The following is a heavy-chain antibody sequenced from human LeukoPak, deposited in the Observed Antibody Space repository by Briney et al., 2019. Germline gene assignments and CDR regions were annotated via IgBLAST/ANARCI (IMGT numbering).Heavy chain of an antibody. D-gene: IGHD2-2*02. J-gene: IGHJ5*02. CDR1: GGSISSYY. CDR3: ARGGVPAAIRTWDWFDP. CDR2: IYYSGST. Sequence: SETLSLTCTVSGGSISSYYWSWIRQPPGKGLEWIGYIYYSGSTNYNPSLKSRVTISVDTSKNQFSLKLSSVTAADTAVYYCARGGVPAAIRTWDWFDPWGQGTLVTVSS. V-gene: IGHV4-59*01.